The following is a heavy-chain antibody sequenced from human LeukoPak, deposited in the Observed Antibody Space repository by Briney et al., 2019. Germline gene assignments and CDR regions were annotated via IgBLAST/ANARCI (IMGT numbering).Heavy chain of an antibody. Sequence: SQTLSLTCALSGDSVSSNSAAWNWIRQSPSRGLEWLGRTYYRSKWYNDYAVSVKSRITINPDTSKNQFSLQLNSVTPEDTAVYYCARALGGGVSGSYPRGGYYFDYWGQGTLVTVSS. D-gene: IGHD3-16*02. CDR3: ARALGGGVSGSYPRGGYYFDY. V-gene: IGHV6-1*01. CDR1: GDSVSSNSAA. J-gene: IGHJ4*02. CDR2: TYYRSKWYN.